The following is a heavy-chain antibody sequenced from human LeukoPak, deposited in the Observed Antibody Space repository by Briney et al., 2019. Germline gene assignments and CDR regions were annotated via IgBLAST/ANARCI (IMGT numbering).Heavy chain of an antibody. V-gene: IGHV3-21*01. CDR3: ARVETTGRT. CDR1: GFTFSNYA. CDR2: ISRSGNFI. J-gene: IGHJ4*02. D-gene: IGHD1-14*01. Sequence: PGGSLRLSCAASGFTFSNYAMNWVRQAPGKGLEGVSSISRSGNFIYYGDSVKGRFTISRDNAKNSVYLQMNSLRAEDTAVYDCARVETTGRTWGQGTLVSVSA.